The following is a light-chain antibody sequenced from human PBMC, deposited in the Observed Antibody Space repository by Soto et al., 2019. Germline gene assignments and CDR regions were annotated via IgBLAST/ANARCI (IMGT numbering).Light chain of an antibody. Sequence: QSALTQPRSVSGSPGQSVTFSCTGTSSDVGTYNYVSWYQQHPGKAPKLMIYDVSKRPSGVPDRFSGSKSGNTASLTISGPQAEDEADYYCCSFAGRLHVVFGGGTKLTVL. J-gene: IGLJ2*01. V-gene: IGLV2-11*01. CDR2: DVS. CDR3: CSFAGRLHVV. CDR1: SSDVGTYNY.